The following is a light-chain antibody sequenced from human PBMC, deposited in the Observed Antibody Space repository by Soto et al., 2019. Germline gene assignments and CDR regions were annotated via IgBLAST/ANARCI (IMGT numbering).Light chain of an antibody. Sequence: QSALTQPPSASGSPGQSVAISCTGTSSDVGGYNYVSWYQQHPGKAPKLMIYEVNKRPSGVPDRFSGSKSGNTASLTVSGLQDEDEADYYCSSYAGGSNVFGTGTKLTVL. V-gene: IGLV2-8*01. CDR3: SSYAGGSNV. J-gene: IGLJ1*01. CDR2: EVN. CDR1: SSDVGGYNY.